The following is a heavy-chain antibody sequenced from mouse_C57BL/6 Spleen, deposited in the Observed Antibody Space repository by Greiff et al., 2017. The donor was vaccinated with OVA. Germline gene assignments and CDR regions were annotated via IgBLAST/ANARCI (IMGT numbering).Heavy chain of an antibody. CDR1: GYTFTSYD. CDR3: ARSYYGNYDYYAIDY. Sequence: QVQLQQSGPELVKPGASVKLSCKASGYTFTSYDINWVQQRPGKGLAWIGWIYPRDGRTKYNEKVKGKVTFTVDTSSSTAYMELHSLTSEDSAVYFCARSYYGNYDYYAIDYWGQGTSVTVSS. V-gene: IGHV1-85*01. CDR2: IYPRDGRT. D-gene: IGHD2-10*01. J-gene: IGHJ4*01.